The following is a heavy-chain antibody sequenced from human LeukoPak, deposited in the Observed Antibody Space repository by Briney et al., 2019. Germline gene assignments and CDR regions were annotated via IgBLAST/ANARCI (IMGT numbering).Heavy chain of an antibody. J-gene: IGHJ5*02. D-gene: IGHD3-10*01. CDR2: ISYDGSNK. CDR1: GFTFSSYA. CDR3: ARDRYYGSGSPPHWFDP. Sequence: GGSLRLSCAASGFTFSSYAMHWVRQAPGKGLEWVAVISYDGSNKYYADSVKGRFTISRDNSKNTLYLQMNSLRAEDTAMYCCARDRYYGSGSPPHWFDPWGQGTLVTVSS. V-gene: IGHV3-30-3*01.